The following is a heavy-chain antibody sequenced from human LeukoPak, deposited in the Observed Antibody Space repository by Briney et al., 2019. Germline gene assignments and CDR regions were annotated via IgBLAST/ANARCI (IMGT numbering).Heavy chain of an antibody. D-gene: IGHD3-10*01. CDR3: ARATYCYGSGSYYAGSPLDC. CDR1: GLTFSSYA. V-gene: IGHV3-30-3*01. Sequence: QPGGSLRLSCAASGLTFSSYAMHWVRQAPGKGLEWVAVISYDGSNKYYADSVKGRFTISRDNSKNTLYLQMNSLRAEDTAVYYCARATYCYGSGSYYAGSPLDCWGQGTLVTVSS. CDR2: ISYDGSNK. J-gene: IGHJ4*02.